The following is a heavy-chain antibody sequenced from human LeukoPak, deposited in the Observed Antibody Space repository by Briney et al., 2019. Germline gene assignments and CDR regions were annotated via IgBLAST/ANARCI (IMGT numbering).Heavy chain of an antibody. CDR2: IYYSGNT. J-gene: IGHJ4*02. D-gene: IGHD6-13*01. V-gene: IGHV4-39*07. CDR1: GDSISSSNSY. Sequence: PSETLSLTCTVSGDSISSSNSYWGWIRQPPGKGLEWIGSIYYSGNTYYNASLKSRVTISLDTSKNQFSLKLSSVTAADTAVYYCALGGGIAQSYFDYWGQGTLVTVSS. CDR3: ALGGGIAQSYFDY.